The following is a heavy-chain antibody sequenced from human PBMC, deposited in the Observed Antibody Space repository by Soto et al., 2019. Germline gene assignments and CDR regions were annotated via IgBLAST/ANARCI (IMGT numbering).Heavy chain of an antibody. J-gene: IGHJ6*02. V-gene: IGHV4-28*01. CDR2: IYYSGST. CDR1: GYSISSSNW. Sequence: SKTLSLTCAVSGYSISSSNWCGWIRQPPGKGLEWIGYIYYSGSTYYNPSLKSRVTMSVDTSKNQFSLKLSSVTAVDTAVYYCARNSEVGMDVWGQGTTVTVSS. CDR3: ARNSEVGMDV.